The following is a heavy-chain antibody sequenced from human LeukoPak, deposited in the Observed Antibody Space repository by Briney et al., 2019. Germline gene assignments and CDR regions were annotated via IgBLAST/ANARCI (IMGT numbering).Heavy chain of an antibody. D-gene: IGHD2-2*01. Sequence: GGSLRLSSAASGFTFDDYAMHWVRQAPGKGLEWVSGISWNSGSIGYADSVKGQFTISRDNAKNSLYLQMNSLRAEDTALYYCAKAGREGYCSSTSCYAHYYGMDVWGQGTTVTVSS. V-gene: IGHV3-9*01. CDR2: ISWNSGSI. CDR3: AKAGREGYCSSTSCYAHYYGMDV. CDR1: GFTFDDYA. J-gene: IGHJ6*02.